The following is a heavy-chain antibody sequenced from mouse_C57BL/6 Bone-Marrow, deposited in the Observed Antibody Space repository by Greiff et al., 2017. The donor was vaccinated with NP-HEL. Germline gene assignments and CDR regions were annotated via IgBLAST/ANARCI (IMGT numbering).Heavy chain of an antibody. Sequence: EVQLQQSGPELVKPGASVKISCKASGYTFTDYYMNWVKQSHGKSLEWIGDINPNNGGTSYNQKFKGKATLTVDTSSSTAYMELRSLTSEDSAVYYCASIVFDYWGQGTTLTFSS. V-gene: IGHV1-26*01. CDR2: INPNNGGT. CDR3: ASIVFDY. J-gene: IGHJ2*01. CDR1: GYTFTDYY.